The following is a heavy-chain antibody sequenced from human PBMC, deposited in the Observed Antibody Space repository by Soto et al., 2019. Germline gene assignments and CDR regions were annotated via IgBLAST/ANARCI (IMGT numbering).Heavy chain of an antibody. Sequence: PGGSLRLSCAASGFTFSTSTMNWVRQAPGKGLEWVSSVSSDSNYIYYADTVKGRFTISRDNAKNSLYLHMNSLRAEDTAVYYCARECLLWFGELFSRGWFDPWGQGTLVTVSS. CDR2: VSSDSNYI. J-gene: IGHJ5*02. V-gene: IGHV3-21*01. CDR3: ARECLLWFGELFSRGWFDP. D-gene: IGHD3-10*01. CDR1: GFTFSTST.